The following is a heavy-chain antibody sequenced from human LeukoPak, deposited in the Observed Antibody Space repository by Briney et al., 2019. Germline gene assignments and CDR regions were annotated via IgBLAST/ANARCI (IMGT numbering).Heavy chain of an antibody. Sequence: ASVKVSCKASGYTFTSYYIHWVRQAPGQGLEWMGIINPSGGRTSYAQKFQGRVTMTRDTSMSTVYMELSSLRSEDTAVYYCARDPHGRYYFDYWGQGTLVTVSS. D-gene: IGHD2-15*01. CDR2: INPSGGRT. CDR1: GYTFTSYY. CDR3: ARDPHGRYYFDY. J-gene: IGHJ4*02. V-gene: IGHV1-46*01.